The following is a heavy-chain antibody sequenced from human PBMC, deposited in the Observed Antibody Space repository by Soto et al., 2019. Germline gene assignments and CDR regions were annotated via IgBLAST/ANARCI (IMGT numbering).Heavy chain of an antibody. Sequence: PGGSLRLSCAASGFTINIYPMSWVRQSPGRGLEWVSAISESGGRTFYADSVKGRFTISRDNSKNTLYLQMNSLRVEDTAVYYCAKVTWFGESPDYWGQGTQVTVSS. J-gene: IGHJ4*02. CDR2: ISESGGRT. D-gene: IGHD3-10*01. V-gene: IGHV3-23*01. CDR1: GFTINIYP. CDR3: AKVTWFGESPDY.